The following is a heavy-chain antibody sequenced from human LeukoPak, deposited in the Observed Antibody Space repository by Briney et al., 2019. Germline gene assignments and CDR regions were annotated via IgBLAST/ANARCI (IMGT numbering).Heavy chain of an antibody. Sequence: PGGSLRLSCVASGFTFTNYEMNWVRQVLGKGLEWVSYTVGGGTTIYYADSLKGRITVSRDNAKESLYLQMNSLRAEDTAVYYCARVMVGTTHFDYWGQGTLVTVSS. CDR1: GFTFTNYE. J-gene: IGHJ4*02. CDR3: ARVMVGTTHFDY. V-gene: IGHV3-48*03. CDR2: TVGGGTTI. D-gene: IGHD1-26*01.